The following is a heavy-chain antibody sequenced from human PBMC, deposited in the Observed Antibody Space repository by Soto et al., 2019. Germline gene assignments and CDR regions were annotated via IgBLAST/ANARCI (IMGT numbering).Heavy chain of an antibody. Sequence: SETLSLTCTVSGGSISSSYCSWIRQPAGKGLEWIGRIYTSGSTTYNPSLKSRATMSVDTSKNQFSLKLSSVTAADTAVYYCVKRHTIAVVDFDIWGQGTLVTVSS. D-gene: IGHD6-19*01. V-gene: IGHV4-4*07. J-gene: IGHJ3*02. CDR3: VKRHTIAVVDFDI. CDR1: GGSISSSY. CDR2: IYTSGST.